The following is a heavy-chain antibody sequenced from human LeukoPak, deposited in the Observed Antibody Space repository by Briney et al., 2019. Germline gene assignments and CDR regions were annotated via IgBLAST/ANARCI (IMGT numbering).Heavy chain of an antibody. D-gene: IGHD3-22*01. Sequence: PGGSLRLSCAASGFTFSSYGMHWVRQAPGKGLEWVAVISYDGSNKYYADSVKGRFTISRDNSKNTLYLQMNSLRAEDTAVYYCAKAGYYDSSQRPDYWGQGTLVTVSS. J-gene: IGHJ4*02. CDR2: ISYDGSNK. CDR3: AKAGYYDSSQRPDY. CDR1: GFTFSSYG. V-gene: IGHV3-30*18.